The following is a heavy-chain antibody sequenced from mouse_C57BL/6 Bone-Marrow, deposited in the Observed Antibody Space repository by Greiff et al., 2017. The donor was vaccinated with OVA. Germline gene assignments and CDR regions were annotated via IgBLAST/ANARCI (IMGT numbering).Heavy chain of an antibody. J-gene: IGHJ2*01. CDR3: ARRRLRPHFDY. V-gene: IGHV1-42*01. CDR2: INPSTGGT. CDR1: GYSFTGYY. D-gene: IGHD2-4*01. Sequence: VQLKQSGPELVKPGASVKISCKASGYSFTGYYMNWVKQSPEKSLEWIGEINPSTGGTTYNQKFKAKATLTVDKSSSTAYMQLKSLTSEDSAVYYCARRRLRPHFDYWGQGTTLTVSS.